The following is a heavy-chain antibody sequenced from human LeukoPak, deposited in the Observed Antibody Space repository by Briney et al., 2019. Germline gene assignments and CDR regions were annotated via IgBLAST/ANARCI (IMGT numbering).Heavy chain of an antibody. V-gene: IGHV4-39*01. CDR1: GGSISSSSYY. CDR3: ARGQQLTNNWFDP. D-gene: IGHD6-13*01. Sequence: SETLSLTCTVSGGSISSSSYYWGWIRQPPGKGLEWIGSIYYSGSTYYNPSLKSRVTISVDTSKNQFPLKLSSVTAADTAVYYCARGQQLTNNWFDPWGQGTLVTVSS. CDR2: IYYSGST. J-gene: IGHJ5*02.